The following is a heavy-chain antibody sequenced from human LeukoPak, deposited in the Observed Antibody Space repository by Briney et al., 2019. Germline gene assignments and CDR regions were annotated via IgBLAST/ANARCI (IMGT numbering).Heavy chain of an antibody. CDR2: ISAYNGNT. CDR1: GYTFTRYG. J-gene: IGHJ4*02. CDR3: ARLGSGSYFGGFDY. V-gene: IGHV1-18*01. D-gene: IGHD1-26*01. Sequence: ASVKVSCKASGYTFTRYGVSWERQAPGQWLELMGWISAYNGNTNYAQKHQGRVTMTTDTSTSTAYMELRSLRSDDTAVYYCARLGSGSYFGGFDYWGQGTLVTVSS.